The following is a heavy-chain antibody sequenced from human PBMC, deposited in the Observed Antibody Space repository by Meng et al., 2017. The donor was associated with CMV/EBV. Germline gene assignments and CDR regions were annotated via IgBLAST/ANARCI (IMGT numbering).Heavy chain of an antibody. D-gene: IGHD1-20*01. CDR1: GGSISSSSYY. Sequence: SETLSLTCTVSGGSISSSSYYWGWIRQPPGKGLEWIGSIYYSGSTYYTPSLKSRVTISVDTSENQFSLKLSSVTAADTAVYYCARVSNWNDNWFDPWGQGTLVTVSS. CDR2: IYYSGST. CDR3: ARVSNWNDNWFDP. V-gene: IGHV4-39*07. J-gene: IGHJ5*02.